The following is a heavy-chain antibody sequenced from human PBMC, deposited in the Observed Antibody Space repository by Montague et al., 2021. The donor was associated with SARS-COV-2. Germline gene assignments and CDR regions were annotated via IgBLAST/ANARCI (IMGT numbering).Heavy chain of an antibody. D-gene: IGHD2-2*01. CDR2: ISSSSSYT. CDR1: GFTFSSYS. Sequence: SLRLSCAASGFTFSSYSMNWVRQAPGKGLEWVSSISSSSSYTYYADSVKGRFTISRDNAKNSLYLQMNSLRAEDTAVYYCARDASHCSSTGCPGDYYYGMDVWGQGTTVTVSS. V-gene: IGHV3-21*01. J-gene: IGHJ6*02. CDR3: ARDASHCSSTGCPGDYYYGMDV.